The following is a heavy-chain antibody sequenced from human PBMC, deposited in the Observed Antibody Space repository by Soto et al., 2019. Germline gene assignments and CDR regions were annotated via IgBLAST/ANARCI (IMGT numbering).Heavy chain of an antibody. Sequence: EVQLLESGGGLVQPGGSLRLSCAASGFTFSGYAMRRVRQAPVKGLEWVSAISGSGDSTYYADSVKGRFTISRDNSKNTLYLQMNSLRAEDTAVYYCARRGSGSYYDYWGQGTLVTVSS. V-gene: IGHV3-23*01. J-gene: IGHJ4*02. D-gene: IGHD1-26*01. CDR1: GFTFSGYA. CDR3: ARRGSGSYYDY. CDR2: ISGSGDST.